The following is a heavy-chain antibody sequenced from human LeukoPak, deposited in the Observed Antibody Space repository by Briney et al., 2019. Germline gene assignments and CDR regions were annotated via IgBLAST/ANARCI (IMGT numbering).Heavy chain of an antibody. Sequence: SSETLSLTCAVYGRSFSGYYWSWIPQPPGKGLECIGEINHSGSTNYNPSLKSRVTISVDTSKNQFSLKLSSVTAADTAVYYCARGRWLRLAYYYGMDVWGKGTTVTVSS. CDR2: INHSGST. D-gene: IGHD5-12*01. V-gene: IGHV4-34*01. CDR1: GRSFSGYY. CDR3: ARGRWLRLAYYYGMDV. J-gene: IGHJ6*04.